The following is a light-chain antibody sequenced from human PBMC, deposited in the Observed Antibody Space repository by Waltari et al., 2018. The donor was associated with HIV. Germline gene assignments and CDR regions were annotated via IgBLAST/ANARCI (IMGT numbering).Light chain of an antibody. CDR3: CSYAGSRTWV. V-gene: IGLV2-23*02. Sequence: QSALTQPASVSGSPGQSITVSCTGTSSDVGGYNFVSWYQQHPGKAPNLIIFDVFKRPAGVSGRFAGSRSGNTASLTVSGLQAEDEADYYCCSYAGSRTWVFGGGTALTVL. CDR2: DVF. J-gene: IGLJ3*02. CDR1: SSDVGGYNF.